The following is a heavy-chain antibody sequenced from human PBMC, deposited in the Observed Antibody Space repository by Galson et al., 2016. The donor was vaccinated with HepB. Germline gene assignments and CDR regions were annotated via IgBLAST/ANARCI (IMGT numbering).Heavy chain of an antibody. CDR2: IHYSGTP. V-gene: IGHV4-59*01. CDR3: GRGQNSNSADDH. D-gene: IGHD6-6*01. Sequence: SETLSLTCAVSGVSISTSFWSWIRQPPGKGLEWIGYIHYSGTPYYSPSLMGRVTISIDTSKTQFSLKLTSVTAADTAVYYCGRGQNSNSADDHWGQGTLVTVSS. CDR1: GVSISTSF. J-gene: IGHJ4*02.